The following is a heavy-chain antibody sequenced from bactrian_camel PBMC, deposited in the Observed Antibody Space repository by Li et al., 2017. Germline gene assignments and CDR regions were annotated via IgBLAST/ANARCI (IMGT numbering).Heavy chain of an antibody. D-gene: IGHD2*01. CDR1: GPLYHSYT. CDR2: ISWYSSGT. CDR3: AASVSGGSWTRVDSYRY. J-gene: IGHJ4*01. Sequence: DVQLVESGGASVQAGGSLTLSCAASGPLYHSYTMGWFRQAPGKEREVVAVISWYSSGTYYAASVKGRFTISRDNAKTSLYLQMNTLKPEDTAMYYCAASVSGGSWTRVDSYRYWGQGTQVTVS. V-gene: IGHV3S59*01.